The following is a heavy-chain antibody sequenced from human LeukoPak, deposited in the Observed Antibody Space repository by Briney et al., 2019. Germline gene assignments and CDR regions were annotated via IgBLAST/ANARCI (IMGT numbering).Heavy chain of an antibody. CDR1: GFTFSSYW. Sequence: GGPLRLSCAASGFTFSSYWMHWVRQAPGKGLVWVSRINSDGSSTSYADSVKGRFTISRDNAKNTLYLQMNSLRAEDTAVYYCARDKSTDNDGMDVWGQGTTVTVSS. J-gene: IGHJ6*02. CDR3: ARDKSTDNDGMDV. D-gene: IGHD5-24*01. V-gene: IGHV3-74*01. CDR2: INSDGSST.